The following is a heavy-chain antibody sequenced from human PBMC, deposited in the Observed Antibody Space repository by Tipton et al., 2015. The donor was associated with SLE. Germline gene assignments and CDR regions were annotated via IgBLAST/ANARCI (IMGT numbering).Heavy chain of an antibody. CDR2: ITNNGNT. D-gene: IGHD2-8*01. CDR3: ARHDTNYGRNWFDP. J-gene: IGHJ5*02. Sequence: TLSLTCTVSGGSISGSNYYWDWLRQPPGKGPEGIGRITNNGNTYYIPSLQSRVTMSVDTSKNHFSLKLSSVTAADTAVYYCARHDTNYGRNWFDPWGQGTLVTVSS. CDR1: GGSISGSNYY. V-gene: IGHV4-39*01.